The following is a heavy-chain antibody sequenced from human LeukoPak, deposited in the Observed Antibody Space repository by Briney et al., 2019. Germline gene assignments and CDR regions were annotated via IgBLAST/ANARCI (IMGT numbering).Heavy chain of an antibody. D-gene: IGHD2-2*01. J-gene: IGHJ5*02. CDR2: ISGSGGST. Sequence: SGGSLRLSCAASGFTFSSYAVSWVRQAPGKGLEWVSAISGSGGSTYYADSEKGRFTISRDNSKNTLYLQMNSLRAEDTAVYYCAKAGLGYCSSTSCWRYNWFDPWGQGTLVTVSS. CDR1: GFTFSSYA. CDR3: AKAGLGYCSSTSCWRYNWFDP. V-gene: IGHV3-23*01.